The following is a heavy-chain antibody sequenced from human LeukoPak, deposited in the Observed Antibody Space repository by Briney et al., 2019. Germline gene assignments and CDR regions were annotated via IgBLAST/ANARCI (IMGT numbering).Heavy chain of an antibody. J-gene: IGHJ6*03. D-gene: IGHD3-10*01. Sequence: SETLSLTCAVYGGSFSGYYWSWIRQPPGKGLEWIGEINHSGSTNYNPSLKSRVTISVDTSKNQFSLKLSSVTAADTAVYYCARVDHYYGSGSYSKYYYYYMDVWGKGTTVTVSS. V-gene: IGHV4-34*01. CDR1: GGSFSGYY. CDR3: ARVDHYYGSGSYSKYYYYYMDV. CDR2: INHSGST.